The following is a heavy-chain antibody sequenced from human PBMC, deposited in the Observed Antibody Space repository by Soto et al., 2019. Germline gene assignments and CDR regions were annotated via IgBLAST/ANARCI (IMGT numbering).Heavy chain of an antibody. J-gene: IGHJ5*02. CDR1: GGSISSGGYY. CDR2: IYYSGST. D-gene: IGHD6-13*01. CDR3: ARGAHYSSPFRWFDP. V-gene: IGHV4-31*03. Sequence: QVQLQESGPGLVKPSQTLSLTCTVSGGSISSGGYYWSWIRQHPGKGLEWIGYIYYSGSTYYNPSLKSRVTISEDTSKNQFSLKLSSVTAADTAVYYCARGAHYSSPFRWFDPWGQGTLVTVSS.